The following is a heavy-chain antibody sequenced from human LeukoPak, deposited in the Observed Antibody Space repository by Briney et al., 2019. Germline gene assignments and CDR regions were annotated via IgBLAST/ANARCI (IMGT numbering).Heavy chain of an antibody. Sequence: PSETLSLTCTVSGGSISSYYWSWIRQPPGKGLEWIGYIYYSGSTNYNPSLKSRVTISVDTSKNQFSLKLSSVTAADTAVYYCASVWFGSDAFDIWGQGTMVTVSS. D-gene: IGHD3-10*01. CDR3: ASVWFGSDAFDI. J-gene: IGHJ3*02. CDR2: IYYSGST. CDR1: GGSISSYY. V-gene: IGHV4-59*01.